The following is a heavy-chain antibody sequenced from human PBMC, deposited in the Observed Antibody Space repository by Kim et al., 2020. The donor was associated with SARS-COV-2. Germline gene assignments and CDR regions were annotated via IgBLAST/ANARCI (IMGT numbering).Heavy chain of an antibody. Sequence: SETLSLTCAVYGGSFSGYYWSWIRQPPGKGLEWIGEINHSGSTNYNPSLKSRVTISVDTSKNQFSPKLSSVTAADTAVYYCARVRRLRPFDYWGQGTLVTVSS. D-gene: IGHD4-17*01. CDR3: ARVRRLRPFDY. CDR1: GGSFSGYY. V-gene: IGHV4-34*01. J-gene: IGHJ4*02. CDR2: INHSGST.